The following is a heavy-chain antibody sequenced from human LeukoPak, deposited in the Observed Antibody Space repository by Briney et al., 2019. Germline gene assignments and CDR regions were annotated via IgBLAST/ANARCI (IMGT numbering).Heavy chain of an antibody. CDR3: ASNAHSGYDLGGAFDI. V-gene: IGHV1-2*02. CDR1: GYTFTGYY. D-gene: IGHD5-12*01. J-gene: IGHJ3*02. CDR2: INPNSGGT. Sequence: ASVKVSCKASGYTFTGYYIHWVRQAPGQGLEWMGWINPNSGGTNYAQKFQGRVTMTGDTSVSTAYMELSRLRSDDTAVYYCASNAHSGYDLGGAFDIWGQGTMVTVSS.